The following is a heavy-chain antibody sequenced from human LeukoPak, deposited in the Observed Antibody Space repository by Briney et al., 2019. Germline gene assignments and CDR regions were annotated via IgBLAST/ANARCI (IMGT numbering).Heavy chain of an antibody. V-gene: IGHV6-1*01. CDR3: AREVAIIRGVRNWFDS. Sequence: SQTLSLTCGLSGDLDSSNDAAWRWIRQYPSRGLEWLGRTFYRSKWYYDYAPSVRSRITINPDTSKSQFSLQLDSVTPEDTAVYYCAREVAIIRGVRNWFDSWGPGILVTVSS. J-gene: IGHJ5*01. D-gene: IGHD3-10*01. CDR1: GDLDSSNDAA. CDR2: TFYRSKWYY.